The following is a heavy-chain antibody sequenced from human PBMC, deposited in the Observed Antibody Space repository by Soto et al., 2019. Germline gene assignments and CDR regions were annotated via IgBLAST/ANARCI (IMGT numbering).Heavy chain of an antibody. CDR3: ARGGSWRDIPLYYYYGMDV. V-gene: IGHV1-18*01. CDR2: ISAYNGNT. CDR1: GYTFTSYG. D-gene: IGHD3-10*01. Sequence: GASVKVSCKASGYTFTSYGISWVRQAPGQGLEWMGWISAYNGNTNYAQKLQGRVTMTTDTSASTAYMELRSLRSEDTAVYYCARGGSWRDIPLYYYYGMDVWGQGTTVTVSS. J-gene: IGHJ6*02.